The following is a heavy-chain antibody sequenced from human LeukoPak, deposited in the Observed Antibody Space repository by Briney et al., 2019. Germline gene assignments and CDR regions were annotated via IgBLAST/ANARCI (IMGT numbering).Heavy chain of an antibody. J-gene: IGHJ5*02. CDR3: IRDFRSADL. CDR1: GFTVSSNY. V-gene: IGHV3-74*01. Sequence: GGSLRLSCAASGFTVSSNYMSWVRQPPGKGLVWVSRIYVDGRTTNYADSVKGRFTISRDNAKNTVYLEMNSLSVEDTATYYCIRDFRSADLWGQGTLVTVTS. CDR2: IYVDGRTT.